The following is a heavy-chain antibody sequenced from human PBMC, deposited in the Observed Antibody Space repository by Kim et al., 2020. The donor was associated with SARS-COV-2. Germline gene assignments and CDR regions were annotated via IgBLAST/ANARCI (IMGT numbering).Heavy chain of an antibody. CDR3: ARDRVAAHPGLYYYYYYG. CDR2: ISYDGSNK. V-gene: IGHV3-33*05. CDR1: GFTFSSYG. Sequence: GGSLRLSCAASGFTFSSYGMHWVRQAPGKGLEWVAVISYDGSNKYYADSVKGRFTISRDNSKNTLYLQMNSLRAEDTAVYYCARDRVAAHPGLYYYYYYG. D-gene: IGHD6-19*01. J-gene: IGHJ6*01.